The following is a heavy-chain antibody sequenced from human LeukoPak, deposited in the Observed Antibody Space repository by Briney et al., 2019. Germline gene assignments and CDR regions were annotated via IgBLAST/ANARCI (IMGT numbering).Heavy chain of an antibody. Sequence: PSEILSLTCTVSGGSISSYYWSWIRQPPGKGLEWIGYIYYSGSTNYNPSLKSRVTISVDTSKNQFSLKLSSVTAADTAVYYCARVGYYDSSGYYWPYYYYYYGMDVWGQGTTVTVSS. V-gene: IGHV4-59*01. D-gene: IGHD3-22*01. J-gene: IGHJ6*02. CDR1: GGSISSYY. CDR2: IYYSGST. CDR3: ARVGYYDSSGYYWPYYYYYYGMDV.